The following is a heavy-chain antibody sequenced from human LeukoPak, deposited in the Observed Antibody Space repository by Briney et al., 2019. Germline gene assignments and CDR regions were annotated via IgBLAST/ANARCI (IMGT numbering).Heavy chain of an antibody. V-gene: IGHV4-38-2*02. Sequence: SETLSLTCKVSGYSISSGYYWGWIRQPPGKGLEWIGIIYHSGSTYYNPSLKSRVTISVDTSKNQFSLKLSSVTAADTAVYARDVVRLRGAPSPFDYWGQGTLVTVSS. CDR2: IYHSGST. CDR3: DVVRLRGAPSPFDY. D-gene: IGHD3-10*01. CDR1: GYSISSGYY. J-gene: IGHJ4*02.